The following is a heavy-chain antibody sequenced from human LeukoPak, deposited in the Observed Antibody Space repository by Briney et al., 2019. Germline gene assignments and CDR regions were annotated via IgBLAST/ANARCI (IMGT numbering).Heavy chain of an antibody. CDR1: GGSISSYY. Sequence: SETLSLTCTVSGGSISSYYWSWIRQPPGKGLEWSGYIYYSGSTNYNPSLKSRVTISVDTSQNQFSLKLSYVSAADTAVYYSATSHPRSSSSRGGFYYYMDVWGKGPTVTVSS. CDR2: IYYSGST. V-gene: IGHV4-59*01. J-gene: IGHJ6*03. D-gene: IGHD6-6*01. CDR3: ATSHPRSSSSRGGFYYYMDV.